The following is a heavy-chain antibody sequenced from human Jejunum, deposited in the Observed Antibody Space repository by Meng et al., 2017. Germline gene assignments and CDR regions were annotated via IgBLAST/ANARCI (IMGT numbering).Heavy chain of an antibody. CDR1: GGYISSTTYY. CDR2: IYYSGNT. Sequence: SETLSLTCTVSGGYISSTTYYWNWIRQPPGKGLEWIGSIYYSGNTYYNPSLKSRVAISVDTSKNQFSLRLSSATAADTAVYYCARDDISSGYHDGFAVWGQGKVV. J-gene: IGHJ3*01. V-gene: IGHV4-39*07. CDR3: ARDDISSGYHDGFAV. D-gene: IGHD3-22*01.